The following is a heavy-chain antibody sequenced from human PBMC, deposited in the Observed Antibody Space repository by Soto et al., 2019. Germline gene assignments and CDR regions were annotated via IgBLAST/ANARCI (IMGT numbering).Heavy chain of an antibody. V-gene: IGHV1-69*01. CDR3: ASTVMITFGGVIVKYGMDV. CDR2: IIPIFGTA. D-gene: IGHD3-16*02. Sequence: QVQLVQSGAEVQKPGSSVKVSCKASGGTFSSYAISWVRQAPGQGLEWMGGIIPIFGTANYAQKFQGRVTITADESTSTAHMELSSLRSEDTAVYYCASTVMITFGGVIVKYGMDVWGQGTTVTVSS. J-gene: IGHJ6*02. CDR1: GGTFSSYA.